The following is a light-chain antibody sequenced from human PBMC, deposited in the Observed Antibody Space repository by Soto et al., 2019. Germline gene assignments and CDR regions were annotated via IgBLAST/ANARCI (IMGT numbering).Light chain of an antibody. CDR1: RSNIGSNT. J-gene: IGLJ2*01. V-gene: IGLV1-44*01. CDR2: SNN. CDR3: ASWDDSLNSLV. Sequence: QSALSQPPSVSGTPGQRVTISCSGTRSNIGSNTVNWYQQPPATAPKFLIYSNNQRPSGVPDRFSASKSGTSASLAISGLQADDEADYYCASWDDSLNSLVFGGGTKLTVL.